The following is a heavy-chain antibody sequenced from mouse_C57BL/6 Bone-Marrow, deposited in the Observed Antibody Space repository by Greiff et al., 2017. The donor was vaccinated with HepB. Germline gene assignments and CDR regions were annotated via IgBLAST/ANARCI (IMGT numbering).Heavy chain of an antibody. CDR3: ARLLWDAMDY. D-gene: IGHD2-1*01. CDR1: GFTFSDYG. J-gene: IGHJ4*01. CDR2: ISNLAYSI. V-gene: IGHV5-15*04. Sequence: EVKVEESGGGLVQPGGSLKLSCAASGFTFSDYGMAWVRQAPRKGPEWVAFISNLAYSIYYADTVTGRFTISRENAKNTLYLEMSSLRSEDTAMYYCARLLWDAMDYWGQGTSVTVSS.